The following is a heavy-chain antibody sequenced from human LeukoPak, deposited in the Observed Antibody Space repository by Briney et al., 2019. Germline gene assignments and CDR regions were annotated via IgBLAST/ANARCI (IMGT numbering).Heavy chain of an antibody. CDR2: INTNTGNP. Sequence: GASVKVSCKASGYTFTTYAMNWVRQAPGQGLEWMGWINTNTGNPTYAQAFTGRSVLSLDTSVSTAYLQISSLKTEDTAVYYCARTMVRGVIGYWGQGTLVTVSS. V-gene: IGHV7-4-1*02. CDR1: GYTFTTYA. CDR3: ARTMVRGVIGY. J-gene: IGHJ4*02. D-gene: IGHD3-10*01.